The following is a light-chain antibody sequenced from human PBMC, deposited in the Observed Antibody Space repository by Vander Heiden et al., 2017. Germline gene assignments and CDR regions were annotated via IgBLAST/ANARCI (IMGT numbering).Light chain of an antibody. Sequence: DIVETLSTDSVAVSLGERSTINCKSSQSVLSSPNNNSYLAWYQQKPGQPPKLLIYWASTRQSGVPDRFSGSGSGTDFTLTISRLQAEDVAVYYCHQHSSTPRTFGQGTKVEIK. CDR1: QSVLSSPNNNSY. J-gene: IGKJ1*01. CDR2: WAS. V-gene: IGKV4-1*01. CDR3: HQHSSTPRT.